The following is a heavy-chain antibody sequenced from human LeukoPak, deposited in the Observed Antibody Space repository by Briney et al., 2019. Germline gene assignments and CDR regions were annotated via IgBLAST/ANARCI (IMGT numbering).Heavy chain of an antibody. CDR3: ARAGSRWVTATPTSPDYYYGMDV. CDR1: GYTLTDYY. J-gene: IGHJ6*02. V-gene: IGHV1-2*02. CDR2: INPNSGGT. D-gene: IGHD2-21*02. Sequence: ASVKASCKASGYTLTDYYIHWVRQAPGQGLEWMGWINPNSGGTKYAQKFQGRVIMTRDTSITTPYMDLIRLTSDDTAIYYCARAGSRWVTATPTSPDYYYGMDVWGQGTTVTVSS.